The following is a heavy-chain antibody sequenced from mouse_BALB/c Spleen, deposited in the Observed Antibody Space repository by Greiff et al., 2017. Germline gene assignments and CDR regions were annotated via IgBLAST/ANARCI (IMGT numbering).Heavy chain of an antibody. Sequence: EVKLVESGGGLVKPGGSLKLSCAASGFTFSSYAMSWVRQSPEKRLEWVAEISSGGSYTYYPDTVTGRFTISRDNAKNTLYLEMSSLRSEDTATYYCARYDYDVDWFAYWGQGTLVTVSA. CDR1: GFTFSSYA. V-gene: IGHV5-9-4*01. J-gene: IGHJ3*01. CDR2: ISSGGSYT. D-gene: IGHD2-4*01. CDR3: ARYDYDVDWFAY.